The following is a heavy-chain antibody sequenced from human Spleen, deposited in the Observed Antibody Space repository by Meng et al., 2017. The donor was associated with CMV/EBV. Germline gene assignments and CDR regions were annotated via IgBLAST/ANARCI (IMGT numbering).Heavy chain of an antibody. Sequence: ASVKVSCKASGYTFTSYYMHWVRQAPGQGLEWMGIINPSGGSTSYAQKFQGRVTMTRDTSTSTVYMELSSLRSEDTAVYYCARGGGPNQIRDYYYGMDVWGQGTTVTVS. CDR2: INPSGGST. CDR1: GYTFTSYY. J-gene: IGHJ6*02. D-gene: IGHD3-16*01. V-gene: IGHV1-46*01. CDR3: ARGGGPNQIRDYYYGMDV.